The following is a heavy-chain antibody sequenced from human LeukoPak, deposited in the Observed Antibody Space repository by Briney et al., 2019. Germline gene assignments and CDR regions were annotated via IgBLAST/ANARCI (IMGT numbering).Heavy chain of an antibody. CDR3: ARDYDGFVDY. V-gene: IGHV3-30*04. CDR2: ISYDGSNK. J-gene: IGHJ4*02. D-gene: IGHD3-3*01. CDR1: GFTFSSYA. Sequence: GGSLRLSCAASGFTFSSYAMHWVRQAPGKGLEWVAVISYDGSNKYYADSVKGRFTISRDNSKNTLYLQMNSLRAEDTAVYYCARDYDGFVDYWGQGTLVTVSS.